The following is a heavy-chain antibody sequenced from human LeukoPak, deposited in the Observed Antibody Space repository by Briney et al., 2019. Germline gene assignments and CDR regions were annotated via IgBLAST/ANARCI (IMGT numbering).Heavy chain of an antibody. V-gene: IGHV5-10-1*01. CDR1: GYGFTTYW. Sequence: TGESLKISCKASGYGFTTYWISWVRQMPGKGLEWMGRIDPSDSYTNYSPSFQGHVTISADKSISTAYLQWSSLKASDTAMYYCARHDYGSGSIDHFDYWGQGTLVTVSS. CDR3: ARHDYGSGSIDHFDY. CDR2: IDPSDSYT. D-gene: IGHD3-10*01. J-gene: IGHJ4*02.